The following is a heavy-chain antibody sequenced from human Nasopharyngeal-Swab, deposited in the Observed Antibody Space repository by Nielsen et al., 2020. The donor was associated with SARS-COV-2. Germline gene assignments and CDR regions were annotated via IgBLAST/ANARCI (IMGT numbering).Heavy chain of an antibody. CDR2: IWYDGSNK. J-gene: IGHJ4*02. CDR3: ARDRTVTTTVYFDY. CDR1: GFTFSSYG. D-gene: IGHD4-17*01. V-gene: IGHV3-33*01. Sequence: GESLKISCAASGFTFSSYGMHWVRQAPGKGLEWVAVIWYDGSNKYYADSVKGRFTISRDNSKNTLYLQMNSLRAEDTAVYYCARDRTVTTTVYFDYWGQGTLVTVFS.